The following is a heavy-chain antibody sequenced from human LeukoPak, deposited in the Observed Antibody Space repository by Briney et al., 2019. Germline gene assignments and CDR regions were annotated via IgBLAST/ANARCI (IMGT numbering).Heavy chain of an antibody. D-gene: IGHD3/OR15-3a*01. J-gene: IGHJ4*02. CDR1: GFTFDNFE. CDR2: ISSVGSNI. V-gene: IGHV3-48*03. CDR3: ARDQYDLGYGSLFDY. Sequence: RPGGSLRLSCAASGFTFDNFEMTWVRQAPGRGLEWLSYISSVGSNIYYADSVKGRLTISRDNAKNSLYLQMNSLRAEDTAVYYCARDQYDLGYGSLFDYWGQGTLVTVSS.